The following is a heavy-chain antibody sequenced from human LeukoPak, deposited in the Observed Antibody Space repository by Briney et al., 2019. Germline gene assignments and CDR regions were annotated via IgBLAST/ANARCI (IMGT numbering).Heavy chain of an antibody. CDR1: GGSFSGYY. D-gene: IGHD3-10*01. J-gene: IGHJ5*02. CDR2: INHSGST. V-gene: IGHV4-34*01. Sequence: SETLSLTCAVYGGSFSGYYWSWIRQPPGKGLEWIGEINHSGSTNYNPSLKSRVTISVDTSKNQFSLKLSSVTAADTAVYYCARSLYGSGNIWLDPWGQGTLVTVSS. CDR3: ARSLYGSGNIWLDP.